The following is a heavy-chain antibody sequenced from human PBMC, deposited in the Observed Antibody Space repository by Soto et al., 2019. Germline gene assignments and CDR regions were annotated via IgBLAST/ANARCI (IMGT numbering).Heavy chain of an antibody. D-gene: IGHD3-10*01. V-gene: IGHV4-59*01. Sequence: SETLSLTCTVSGGSISSYYWSCIRQPPGKGLEWIGYIYYSGSTNYNPSLKSRVTISVDTSKNQFSLKLSSVTAADTAVYYCARVEYYGSGSPDYFDYWGQGTLVTVSS. CDR1: GGSISSYY. CDR3: ARVEYYGSGSPDYFDY. CDR2: IYYSGST. J-gene: IGHJ4*02.